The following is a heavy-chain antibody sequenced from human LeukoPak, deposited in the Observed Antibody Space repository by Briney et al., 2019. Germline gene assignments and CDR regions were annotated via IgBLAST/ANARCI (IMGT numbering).Heavy chain of an antibody. CDR3: AQGYSSGWYPN. Sequence: GGSLRLSSAVSGFSVGNSGMSWVRQAPAKGLEWISAISVDGETTYYADSVKGRFIISRDNSKNTLFLQLSSLRAEDTAVYYCAQGYSSGWYPNWGQGSLVSVSS. D-gene: IGHD6-19*01. V-gene: IGHV3-23*01. J-gene: IGHJ4*02. CDR2: ISVDGETT. CDR1: GFSVGNSG.